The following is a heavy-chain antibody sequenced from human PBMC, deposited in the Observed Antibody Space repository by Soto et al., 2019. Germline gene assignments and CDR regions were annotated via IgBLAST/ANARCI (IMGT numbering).Heavy chain of an antibody. J-gene: IGHJ4*02. V-gene: IGHV1-8*01. CDR2: MNPNSGNT. Sequence: GASVKVSCKASGYTFTSYDINWVQQATGQGLEWMGWMNPNSGNTGYAQKFQGRVTMTRNTSISTAYMELSSLRSEDTAVYYCASRVELGSGWYTSPFDYWGQGTLVTV. D-gene: IGHD6-19*01. CDR1: GYTFTSYD. CDR3: ASRVELGSGWYTSPFDY.